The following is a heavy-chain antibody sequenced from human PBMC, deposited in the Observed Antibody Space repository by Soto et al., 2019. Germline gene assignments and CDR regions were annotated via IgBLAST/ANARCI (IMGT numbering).Heavy chain of an antibody. Sequence: SETLSLTCTVSGGSISSSSYYWGWIRQPPGKGLEWIGSIYYSGSTYYNPSLKSLVTISVDTSKNQFSLKLSSVTAADTAVYYCASLTYYYDSSGYYNWYFDLWGRGTLVTVSS. CDR3: ASLTYYYDSSGYYNWYFDL. CDR1: GGSISSSSYY. V-gene: IGHV4-39*01. CDR2: IYYSGST. J-gene: IGHJ2*01. D-gene: IGHD3-22*01.